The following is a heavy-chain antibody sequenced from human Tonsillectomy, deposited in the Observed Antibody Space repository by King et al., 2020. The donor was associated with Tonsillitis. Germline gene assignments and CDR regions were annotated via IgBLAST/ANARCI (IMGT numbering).Heavy chain of an antibody. CDR1: GFTFSSYG. CDR2: IAYDGSNK. V-gene: IGHV3-30*03. Sequence: VQLVESGGGVVQPGRSLRLSCAASGFTFSSYGMHWGRQAPGKGLEWVAVIAYDGSNKNYAESVKGRFTISRDNSKNTLYLQMNSLRAEDTAVYYCAREDFWSGTDYWGQGTLVTVSS. J-gene: IGHJ4*02. CDR3: AREDFWSGTDY. D-gene: IGHD3-3*01.